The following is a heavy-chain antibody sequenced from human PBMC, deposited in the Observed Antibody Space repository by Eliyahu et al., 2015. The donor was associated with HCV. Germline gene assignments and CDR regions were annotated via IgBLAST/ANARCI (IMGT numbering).Heavy chain of an antibody. Sequence: AASGFNISHYGMHWVRQAPGKGLEWVAVIWYDGRNKYYAESVKGRFTISRDTSKNMVYLQMNSLRDEDTAVYYCASAYSYGWLDPWGQGTLVTVSS. V-gene: IGHV3-33*01. CDR2: IWYDGRNK. J-gene: IGHJ5*02. CDR1: GFNISHYG. D-gene: IGHD5-18*01. CDR3: ASAYSYGWLDP.